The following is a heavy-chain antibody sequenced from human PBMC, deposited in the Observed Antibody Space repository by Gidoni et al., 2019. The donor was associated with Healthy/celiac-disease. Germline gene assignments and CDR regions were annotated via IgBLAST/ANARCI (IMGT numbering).Heavy chain of an antibody. CDR3: ASHIVVVTALDY. V-gene: IGHV4-39*01. Sequence: QLQLQESGPGLVKPSETLSLTCTVSGGSISSSSYYWGWIRQPPGKGLEWIGSIYYSGSTYYNPSLKSRVTISVDTSKNQFSRKLSSVTAADTAVYYCASHIVVVTALDYWGQGTLVTVSS. D-gene: IGHD2-21*02. CDR2: IYYSGST. CDR1: GGSISSSSYY. J-gene: IGHJ4*02.